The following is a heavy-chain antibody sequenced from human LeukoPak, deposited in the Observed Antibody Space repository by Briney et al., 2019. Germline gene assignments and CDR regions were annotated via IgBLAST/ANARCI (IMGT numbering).Heavy chain of an antibody. CDR3: ARELSHYYGSGSPQVYFDY. V-gene: IGHV3-20*04. J-gene: IGHJ4*02. CDR2: INWNGGST. D-gene: IGHD3-10*01. Sequence: GGSLRLSCAASGFTFDDYGMSWVRQAPGKGLEWVPGINWNGGSTGYADSVKGRFTISRDNAKNSLYLQMNSLRAEDTALYYCARELSHYYGSGSPQVYFDYWGQGTLVTVSS. CDR1: GFTFDDYG.